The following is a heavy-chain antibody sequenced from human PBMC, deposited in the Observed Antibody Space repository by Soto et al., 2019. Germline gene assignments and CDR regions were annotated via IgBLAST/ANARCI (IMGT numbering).Heavy chain of an antibody. V-gene: IGHV1-69*01. CDR3: ARSRLAAAGIDYYSSVMDV. D-gene: IGHD6-13*01. Sequence: QVQLVQSGAEVKKPGSSVRVSCKASGGTFSGYVISWVRQAPGQGLEWMGGIVPRFGTPNYAQKFQGRVAITADESTTTASMELSSLRFEDTAIYSCARSRLAAAGIDYYSSVMDVWGQGTTVTVSS. CDR1: GGTFSGYV. CDR2: IVPRFGTP. J-gene: IGHJ6*02.